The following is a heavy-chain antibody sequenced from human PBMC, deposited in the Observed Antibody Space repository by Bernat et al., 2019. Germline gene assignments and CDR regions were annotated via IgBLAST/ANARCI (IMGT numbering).Heavy chain of an antibody. CDR3: TRDVYYYDSTRGDHAFDI. J-gene: IGHJ3*02. CDR2: IRSKAYGGTT. V-gene: IGHV3-49*05. D-gene: IGHD3-22*01. Sequence: EVQLVESGGGLVKPGRSLRLSCTASGFTFGDYAMSWFRQAPGKGLEWVGFIRSKAYGGTTEYAASVKGRFTISRDDSKSIAYLQMNSLKTEDTAVYYCTRDVYYYDSTRGDHAFDIWGQGTMVTVSS. CDR1: GFTFGDYA.